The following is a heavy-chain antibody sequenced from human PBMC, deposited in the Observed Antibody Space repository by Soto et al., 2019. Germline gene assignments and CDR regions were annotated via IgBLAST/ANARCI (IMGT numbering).Heavy chain of an antibody. Sequence: SETLSLTCTVSGGSISSSSYYWGWIRQPPGKGLEWIGSIYYSGSTYYNPSLKSRVTISVDTSKNQFSLKLSSVTAADTAVYYCARRGRRYDILTGYYPFDYWGQGTLVTVSS. D-gene: IGHD3-9*01. CDR1: GGSISSSSYY. J-gene: IGHJ4*02. CDR3: ARRGRRYDILTGYYPFDY. CDR2: IYYSGST. V-gene: IGHV4-39*01.